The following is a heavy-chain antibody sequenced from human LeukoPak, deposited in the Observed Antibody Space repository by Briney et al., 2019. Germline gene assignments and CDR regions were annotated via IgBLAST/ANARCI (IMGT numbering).Heavy chain of an antibody. Sequence: TGGSLRLSCAASGFTFSSYAMSWVRQAPGKGLEWVSAISGSGGSTYYADSVKGRFTISRDNAKNTLYLQMNSLRAEDTAVYYSAKDEEDSYDSSGYDYWGQGTLVTVSS. V-gene: IGHV3-23*01. CDR2: ISGSGGST. CDR1: GFTFSSYA. CDR3: AKDEEDSYDSSGYDY. D-gene: IGHD3-22*01. J-gene: IGHJ4*02.